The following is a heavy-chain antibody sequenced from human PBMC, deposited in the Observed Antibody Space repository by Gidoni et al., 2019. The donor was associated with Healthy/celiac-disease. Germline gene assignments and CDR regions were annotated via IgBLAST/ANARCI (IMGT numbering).Heavy chain of an antibody. CDR2: IYHSGST. Sequence: QLQLQESGSGLVKPSQTLSLTCAVSGGSISSGGYSWSWIRQPPGKGLEWIGYIYHSGSTYYNPSLKSRVTISVDRSKNQFSLKLSSVTAADTAVYYCARGDPGYCSGGSCPHWYFDLWGRGTLVTVSS. J-gene: IGHJ2*01. CDR3: ARGDPGYCSGGSCPHWYFDL. V-gene: IGHV4-30-2*01. CDR1: GGSISSGGYS. D-gene: IGHD2-15*01.